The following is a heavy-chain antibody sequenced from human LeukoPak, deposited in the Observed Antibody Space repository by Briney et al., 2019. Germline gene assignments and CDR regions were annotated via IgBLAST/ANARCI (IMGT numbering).Heavy chain of an antibody. D-gene: IGHD6-19*01. CDR1: RDSVTNKNAA. CDR3: ARGFFASGWAS. V-gene: IGHV6-1*01. Sequence: SQTLSLTCVISRDSVTNKNAAWNWTRQSPSRGLEWLGRTYYTSRWNNEYAESVKSRITISPDTSKNQFSLQINSVTPEDTAVYYCARGFFASGWASWGQGTLVTVSS. CDR2: TYYTSRWNN. J-gene: IGHJ5*02.